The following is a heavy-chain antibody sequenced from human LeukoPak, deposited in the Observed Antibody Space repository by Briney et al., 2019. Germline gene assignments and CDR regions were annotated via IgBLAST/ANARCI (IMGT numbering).Heavy chain of an antibody. CDR3: ARDQKATVTPYYFDY. J-gene: IGHJ4*02. CDR1: GFTFSSYS. CDR2: ISSSSSYI. D-gene: IGHD4-17*01. V-gene: IGHV3-21*01. Sequence: GGSLRLSCAASGFTFSSYSMNWVRQAPGKGLEWVSSISSSSSYIYYADSVKGRFTISRDNAKNSLYLQMNSLRAEDTAVYYCARDQKATVTPYYFDYWGQGTLVTVSS.